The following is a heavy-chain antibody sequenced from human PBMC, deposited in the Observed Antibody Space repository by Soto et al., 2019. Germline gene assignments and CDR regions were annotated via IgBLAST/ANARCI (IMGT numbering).Heavy chain of an antibody. J-gene: IGHJ5*02. CDR3: ARDLGDYYDSSGPWFDP. D-gene: IGHD3-22*01. CDR2: ISAYNGNT. CDR1: GYTFTSYG. Sequence: QVQLVQSGAEVKKPGASVKVSCKASGYTFTSYGISWVRQAPGQGLEWIGWISAYNGNTNYAQKLQGRVTMTTDTSTSTAYMELRSLRSDDTAVYYCARDLGDYYDSSGPWFDPWGQGTLVTVSS. V-gene: IGHV1-18*01.